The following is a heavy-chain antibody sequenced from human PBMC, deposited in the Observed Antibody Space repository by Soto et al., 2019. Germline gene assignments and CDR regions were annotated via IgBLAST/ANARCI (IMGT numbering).Heavy chain of an antibody. CDR2: MNPNSGNT. V-gene: IGHV1-8*01. CDR1: GYAFRSYY. Sequence: KSAGYAFRSYYSSCRRKKNGQGLEWMGWMNPNSGNTGYAQKFQGRVTMTRNTSISTAYMELSSLRSEDTAVYYCARARDYDFWSGYPQDYYMDVWGKGTTVTVSS. J-gene: IGHJ6*03. D-gene: IGHD3-3*01. CDR3: ARARDYDFWSGYPQDYYMDV.